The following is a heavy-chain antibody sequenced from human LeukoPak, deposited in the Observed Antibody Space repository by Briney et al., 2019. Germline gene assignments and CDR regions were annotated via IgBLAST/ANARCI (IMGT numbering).Heavy chain of an antibody. CDR1: GFTFSSYG. CDR3: AKSVVATSYLVDY. V-gene: IGHV3-30*18. J-gene: IGHJ4*02. D-gene: IGHD5-12*01. CDR2: ISFDGSNK. Sequence: GGSLRLSCAASGFTFSSYGMHWVRQAPGKGLEWVAVISFDGSNKYYADSVKARFTISRDNSKNTLYLQMNSLRAEDTAVYYCAKSVVATSYLVDYWGQGTLVTVSS.